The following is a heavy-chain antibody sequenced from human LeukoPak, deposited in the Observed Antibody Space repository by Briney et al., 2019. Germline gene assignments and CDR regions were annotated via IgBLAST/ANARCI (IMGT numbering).Heavy chain of an antibody. J-gene: IGHJ4*02. CDR1: GFTLSSYA. CDR2: ISYDGSNK. D-gene: IGHD3-10*01. CDR3: ARRRGIDY. Sequence: PGGSLRLSCAASGFTLSSYAMHWVRQAPGKGLEWVAVISYDGSNKYYADSVKGRFTISRDNSKNTLYLQMNSLRAEDTAVYYCARRRGIDYWGQGTLVTVSS. V-gene: IGHV3-30-3*01.